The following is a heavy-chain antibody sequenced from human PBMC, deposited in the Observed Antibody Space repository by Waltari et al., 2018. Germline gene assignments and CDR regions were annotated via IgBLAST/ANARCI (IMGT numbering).Heavy chain of an antibody. CDR2: ISAYNGNT. V-gene: IGHV1-18*04. Sequence: QVQLVQSGAEVKKPGASVKVCCKASGYTFTSYGISWVRRAPGKGLEWMGWISAYNGNTNYAQKLQGRVTMTTDTSTSTAYMELRSLRSDDTAVYYCVRDIVATANYYYYGMDVWGQGTTVTVSS. CDR1: GYTFTSYG. CDR3: VRDIVATANYYYYGMDV. J-gene: IGHJ6*02. D-gene: IGHD5-12*01.